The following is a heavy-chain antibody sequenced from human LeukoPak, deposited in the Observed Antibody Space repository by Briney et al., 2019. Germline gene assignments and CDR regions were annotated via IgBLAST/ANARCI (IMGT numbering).Heavy chain of an antibody. Sequence: GASVEVSCKASGYNFNGFYIHWVRQAPGQGLEWMGWINPYSGATNYAQKFQGRVTMTGDTSITTAYMELTRLRSDDTAVYYCAREGGSGWYRRPDFDFWGQGTLVTVSS. CDR1: GYNFNGFY. D-gene: IGHD6-19*01. J-gene: IGHJ4*02. V-gene: IGHV1-2*02. CDR3: AREGGSGWYRRPDFDF. CDR2: INPYSGAT.